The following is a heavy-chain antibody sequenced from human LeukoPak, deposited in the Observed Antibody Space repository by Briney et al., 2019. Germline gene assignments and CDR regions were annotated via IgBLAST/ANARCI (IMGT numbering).Heavy chain of an antibody. D-gene: IGHD5-18*01. J-gene: IGHJ3*02. V-gene: IGHV3-64*02. CDR2: INNAGVNT. CDR3: ARGGDRSYGPQVDAFDI. Sequence: PGGSLRLSYAASGFTFRDYGMSWVRQAPGKGLEWVSSINNAGVNTHYADSVKGRFTISRDNSKNTLYLQMGSLRAEDMAVYYCARGGDRSYGPQVDAFDIWGQGTMVTVSS. CDR1: GFTFRDYG.